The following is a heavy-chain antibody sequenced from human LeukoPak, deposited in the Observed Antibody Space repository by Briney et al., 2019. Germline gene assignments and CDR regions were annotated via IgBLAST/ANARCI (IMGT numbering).Heavy chain of an antibody. CDR3: ARERFWSGSRWYWFDP. J-gene: IGHJ5*02. D-gene: IGHD3-3*01. CDR1: AGLISSYY. Sequence: SETLSLTCTLSAGLISSYYWSWIRQPPERAGVWIGCIYYSGSTNYNPSLKSRVTISVDTSKNQFSLKLSSVTAADTAVYYCARERFWSGSRWYWFDPWGQGTLVTVSS. V-gene: IGHV4-59*01. CDR2: IYYSGST.